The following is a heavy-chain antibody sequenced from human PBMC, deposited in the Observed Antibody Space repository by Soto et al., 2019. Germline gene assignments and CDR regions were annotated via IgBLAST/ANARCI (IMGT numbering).Heavy chain of an antibody. D-gene: IGHD1-26*01. CDR2: INWNGGST. J-gene: IGHJ6*02. CDR1: GFTFDDYG. V-gene: IGHV3-20*04. CDR3: ARQVGATSTAVNYGMDV. Sequence: PGGSLRLSCAASGFTFDDYGMSWVHQAPGTGQEWVSGINWNGGSTGYADSVKSRFTISRDNAKNSLFLQMNSLRAEDTALYYCARQVGATSTAVNYGMDVWGQGT.